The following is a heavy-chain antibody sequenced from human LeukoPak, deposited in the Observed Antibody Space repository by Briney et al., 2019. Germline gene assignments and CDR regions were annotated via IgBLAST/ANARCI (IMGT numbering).Heavy chain of an antibody. CDR3: ARGSAGSIDY. CDR2: IYHSGST. Sequence: SQTLSLTCAVSGGSISSGGYSWSWIRQPPGKGLEWIGYIYHSGSTYYNPSLKSRVTISVDRSKNQFSLKLSPVTAADTAVYYCARGSAGSIDYWGQGTLVTVSS. D-gene: IGHD3-10*01. J-gene: IGHJ4*02. V-gene: IGHV4-30-2*01. CDR1: GGSISSGGYS.